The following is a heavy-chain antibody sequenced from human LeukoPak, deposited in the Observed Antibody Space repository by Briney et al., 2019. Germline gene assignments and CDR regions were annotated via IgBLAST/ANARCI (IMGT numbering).Heavy chain of an antibody. D-gene: IGHD3-22*01. CDR1: GGSFGGYY. V-gene: IGHV4-34*01. J-gene: IGHJ4*02. Sequence: PSETLSLTCAVYGGSFGGYYWSWIRQPPGKGLEWIGEINHSGSTNYNPSLKSRVTISVDTSKNQFSLKLSSVTAADTAVYYCARHAGVVVYSDYWGQGTLVTVSS. CDR2: INHSGST. CDR3: ARHAGVVVYSDY.